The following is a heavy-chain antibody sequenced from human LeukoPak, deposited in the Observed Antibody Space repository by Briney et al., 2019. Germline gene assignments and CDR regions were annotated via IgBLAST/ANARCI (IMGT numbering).Heavy chain of an antibody. V-gene: IGHV3-23*01. D-gene: IGHD3-10*01. CDR1: GFTFSSYA. CDR2: ISGSGGST. CDR3: AKSLAAGSGSAYYYYYMDV. Sequence: GGSLRLSCAASGFTFSSYAMSWVRQAPGKGLDWVSAISGSGGSTYYADSVKGRFTISRDNSKNTLYLQMNSLRAEDTAVYYCAKSLAAGSGSAYYYYYMDVWGKGTTVTVSS. J-gene: IGHJ6*03.